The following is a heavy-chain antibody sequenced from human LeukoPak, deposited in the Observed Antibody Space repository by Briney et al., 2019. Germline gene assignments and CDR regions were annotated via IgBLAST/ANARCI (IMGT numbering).Heavy chain of an antibody. J-gene: IGHJ4*02. CDR3: ARGYGYVVHGFDY. Sequence: SETLSLTCAVYGGSLSGYYWSWIRQPPGKGLEWIGEINHSGSTNYNPSLKSRVTISVDTSKNQFSLKLSSVTAADTAVYYCARGYGYVVHGFDYWGPGTLVTVSS. CDR1: GGSLSGYY. D-gene: IGHD6-13*01. V-gene: IGHV4-34*01. CDR2: INHSGST.